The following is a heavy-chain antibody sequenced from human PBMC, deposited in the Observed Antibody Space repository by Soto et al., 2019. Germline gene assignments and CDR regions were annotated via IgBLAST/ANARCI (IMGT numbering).Heavy chain of an antibody. J-gene: IGHJ1*01. CDR1: GGSISGGGYS. CDR3: ESGYDTYYYDRSVPLQQ. D-gene: IGHD3-22*01. CDR2: IYHSGST. V-gene: IGHV4-30-2*01. Sequence: TLASTLAVSGGSISGGGYSWSWIRQPPGKGLEWIGYIYHSGSTYYNPSLKSRVTISVDRSNNQFSLKLSSVTAEDTAVYYFESGYDTYYYDRSVPLQQLGHGTLVTVS.